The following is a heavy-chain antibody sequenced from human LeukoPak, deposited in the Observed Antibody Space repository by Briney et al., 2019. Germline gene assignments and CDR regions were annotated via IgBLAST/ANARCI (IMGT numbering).Heavy chain of an antibody. J-gene: IGHJ4*02. CDR3: ARRPGYYYDSSGYNPFDY. CDR2: MYHSGNT. V-gene: IGHV4-30-2*06. Sequence: SETLSLTCTVSGGSISSGTYYYSWIRQSPGKGLEWIGYMYHSGNTFYNPSLKSRVTISVDNSKNQFSLKLSSVTAADTAVYYCARRPGYYYDSSGYNPFDYWGQGTLVTVSS. CDR1: GGSISSGTYY. D-gene: IGHD3-22*01.